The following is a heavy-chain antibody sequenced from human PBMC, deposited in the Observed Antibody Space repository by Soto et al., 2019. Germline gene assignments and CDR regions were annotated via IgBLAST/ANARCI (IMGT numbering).Heavy chain of an antibody. CDR3: ARDGRWGTRFDP. V-gene: IGHV4-34*01. J-gene: IGHJ5*02. Sequence: SETLSLTCAVYGGSFSGYYWSWIRQPPGKGLEWIGEINHSGSTNYNPSLKSRVTISVDTSKNQFSLKLSSVTAADTAVYYCARDGRWGTRFDPWGQGTLVTVSS. CDR1: GGSFSGYY. D-gene: IGHD1-26*01. CDR2: INHSGST.